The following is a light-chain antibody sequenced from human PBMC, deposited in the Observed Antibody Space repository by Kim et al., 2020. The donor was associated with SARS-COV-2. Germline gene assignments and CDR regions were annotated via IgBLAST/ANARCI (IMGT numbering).Light chain of an antibody. Sequence: SYELTQPPSVSVSPGQTASITCSGDKLGDKYACWYQQKPGQSPVLVIYQDSKRPSGIPERFSGSNSGNTATLTISGTQAMDEADYYCQAWVSSTYLFGAGTKLTVL. CDR1: KLGDKY. V-gene: IGLV3-1*01. CDR3: QAWVSSTYL. CDR2: QDS. J-gene: IGLJ1*01.